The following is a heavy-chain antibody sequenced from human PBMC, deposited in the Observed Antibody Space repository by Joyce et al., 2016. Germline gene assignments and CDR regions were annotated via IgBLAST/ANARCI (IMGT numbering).Heavy chain of an antibody. CDR1: GLTLSNYG. D-gene: IGHD6-25*01. J-gene: IGHJ4*02. V-gene: IGHV3-30*18. Sequence: QVQLVESGGGVVQPGRSLRLSCAASGLTLSNYGVHWVRQAPGKGLEWVAVISYDGIYKYYADSVKGRFTISRDNSKNTVFLEMNSLRAEDTVVYYCAKILTATYSSGWFLDYWGQGTLVTVSS. CDR2: ISYDGIYK. CDR3: AKILTATYSSGWFLDY.